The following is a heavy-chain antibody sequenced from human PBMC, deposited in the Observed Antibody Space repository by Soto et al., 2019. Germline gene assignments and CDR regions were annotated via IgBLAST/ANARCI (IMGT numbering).Heavy chain of an antibody. J-gene: IGHJ4*02. D-gene: IGHD3-10*01. V-gene: IGHV1-69*01. Sequence: QVQLVQSGAEVKKPGSSVKVSCKASGGTFSSYAISWVRQAPGQGLEWMGGIIPIFGTANYAQKFQGRVTITADESTSTAYMERSSLRSEDTAVYYCARIGSSYGSGIYYFDYWGQGTLVTVSS. CDR2: IIPIFGTA. CDR3: ARIGSSYGSGIYYFDY. CDR1: GGTFSSYA.